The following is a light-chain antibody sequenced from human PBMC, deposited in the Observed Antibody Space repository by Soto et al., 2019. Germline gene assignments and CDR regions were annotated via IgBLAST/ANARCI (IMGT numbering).Light chain of an antibody. V-gene: IGLV2-14*01. CDR2: EVS. CDR3: CSSTGYSSLV. CDR1: TSDIGTYND. Sequence: QSVLTQPASVSGSPGQSITISCTGTTSDIGTYNDVSWYQQHPGKAPKLIIYEVSNRPSGVSNRFSGSKSGTTASLTISGCQGEDLALYFCCSSTGYSSLVFATGANGTV. J-gene: IGLJ1*01.